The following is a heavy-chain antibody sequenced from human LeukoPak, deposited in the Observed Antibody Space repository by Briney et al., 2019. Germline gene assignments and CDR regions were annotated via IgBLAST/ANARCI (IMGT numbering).Heavy chain of an antibody. CDR3: AREVYYGSGRRFDL. V-gene: IGHV3-48*01. CDR2: ISISGSFI. D-gene: IGHD3-10*01. CDR1: GFTFSDYS. Sequence: GALRLSCAASGFTFSDYSMTWVRDAPGKGLEWLSYISISGSFIYYADSVKGRFTISRDNGRNSLHLQMNSLRAEDTAVYYCAREVYYGSGRRFDLWGQGTLVTVSS. J-gene: IGHJ4*02.